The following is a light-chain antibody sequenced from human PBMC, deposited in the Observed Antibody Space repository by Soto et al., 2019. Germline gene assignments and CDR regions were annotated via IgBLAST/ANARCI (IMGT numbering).Light chain of an antibody. J-gene: IGLJ1*01. CDR1: SSDVGGYNY. CDR2: EVR. CDR3: SSYTRSSTLI. Sequence: QSALTQPASVSVSPGQSITISCTGTSSDVGGYNYVSWYRQHPGKAPKLMIYEVRNRPSGVSNRFSGSKSGNTASLTISGLQAEDEADYYCSSYTRSSTLIFGIGTKVTVL. V-gene: IGLV2-14*01.